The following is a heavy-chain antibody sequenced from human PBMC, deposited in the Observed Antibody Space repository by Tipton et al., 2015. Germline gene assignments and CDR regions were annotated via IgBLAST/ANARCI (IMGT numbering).Heavy chain of an antibody. CDR3: ACHDYDLLTRDYQTVDY. J-gene: IGHJ4*02. CDR2: ISGRGSST. V-gene: IGHV3-23*01. Sequence: GSLRLSCVGSGFMFRSFEMNWVRQAPGKGLEWVSAISGRGSSTYYADSVKGRFTISRDNSKNTLYLQMNSLRVEDTAVYYCACHDYDLLTRDYQTVDYWGQGTVVTVSS. CDR1: GFMFRSFE. D-gene: IGHD3-9*01.